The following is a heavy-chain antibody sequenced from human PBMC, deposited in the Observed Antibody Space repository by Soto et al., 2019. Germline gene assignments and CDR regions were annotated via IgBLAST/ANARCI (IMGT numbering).Heavy chain of an antibody. CDR1: GFTFSKSW. CDR3: ATDPARPYSGYDFHY. Sequence: EVQLVESGGGLVQPGGSLRLSCAASGFTFSKSWMAWVRQAPGKGLEWVANIKEDGSEQYYVNSVTGRFTISRDNAKKSLYLQMNSLRAEDTAVYFCATDPARPYSGYDFHYWGQGTLVTVSS. D-gene: IGHD5-12*01. CDR2: IKEDGSEQ. J-gene: IGHJ4*02. V-gene: IGHV3-7*01.